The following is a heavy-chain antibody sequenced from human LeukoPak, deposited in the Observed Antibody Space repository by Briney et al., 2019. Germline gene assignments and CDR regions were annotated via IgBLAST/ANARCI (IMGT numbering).Heavy chain of an antibody. J-gene: IGHJ4*02. CDR1: GGSISSYY. D-gene: IGHD2-2*01. Sequence: SETLSLTCTVSGGSISSYYWSWIRRPPGKGLEWIGNMYYSGSTNYNPSLKSRVTISVDTSKNQFSLKLSSVTAADTAVYYCARDCSSTSCVDYWGQGTLVTVSS. V-gene: IGHV4-59*12. CDR3: ARDCSSTSCVDY. CDR2: MYYSGST.